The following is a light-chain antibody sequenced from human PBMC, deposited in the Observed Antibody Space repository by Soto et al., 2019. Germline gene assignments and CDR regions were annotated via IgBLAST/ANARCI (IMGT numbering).Light chain of an antibody. Sequence: QSVLTQPPSASGSPGQSVTISCTGTSSDIGAYDYVSWYQQHPGKVPKLMIYEVNKRPSGVPDRFSACKSGNTASLTVSGLQAEDEADYYCSSHGGANNFDVFGTGTKVTVL. CDR1: SSDIGAYDY. CDR2: EVN. V-gene: IGLV2-8*01. CDR3: SSHGGANNFDV. J-gene: IGLJ1*01.